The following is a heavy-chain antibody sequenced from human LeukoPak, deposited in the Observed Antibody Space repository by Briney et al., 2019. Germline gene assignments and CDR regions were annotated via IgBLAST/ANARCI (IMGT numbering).Heavy chain of an antibody. D-gene: IGHD1-26*01. CDR3: ASQSSGSSTRAPDF. Sequence: GGSLRLSCETSGVIFSSLSLNWVRQPPGKGLEWLSYISASSRTTYYTDSVKGRFIVSRDNAKNSLFLQMDSLRADDTALYYCASQSSGSSTRAPDFWGQGTVVTVSS. V-gene: IGHV3-48*04. J-gene: IGHJ4*02. CDR2: ISASSRTT. CDR1: GVIFSSLS.